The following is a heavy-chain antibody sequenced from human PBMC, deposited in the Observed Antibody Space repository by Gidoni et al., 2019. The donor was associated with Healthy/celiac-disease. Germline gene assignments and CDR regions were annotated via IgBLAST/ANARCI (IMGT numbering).Heavy chain of an antibody. CDR1: GFSHSPSGLG. V-gene: IGHV2-5*01. D-gene: IGHD6-6*01. CDR3: AHGCVEYSSSWEYFDY. Sequence: QITLTESGPSPVQPTQTLTLTCTFSGFSHSPSGLGVGRIRQPPGNALEWLGLIYWNDAKRYSPSLKSRLTITKDTSKNQVVLTMTNMDPVYTATYYCAHGCVEYSSSWEYFDYWGQGTLVTVSS. J-gene: IGHJ4*02. CDR2: IYWNDAK.